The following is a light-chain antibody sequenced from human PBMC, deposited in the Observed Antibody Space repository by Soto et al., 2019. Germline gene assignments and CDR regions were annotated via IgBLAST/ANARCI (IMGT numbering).Light chain of an antibody. J-gene: IGKJ4*01. CDR2: EAS. Sequence: DIQMTQSPSSLSASVGDRVTITCQASQDITNDLNWYQQKPGKAPKVLIYEASNLKTGAPSRFSGSGSRTDFTFTISSLQPEDIPTYFCQQYDNVPLTFGGGTKVEIK. V-gene: IGKV1-33*01. CDR1: QDITND. CDR3: QQYDNVPLT.